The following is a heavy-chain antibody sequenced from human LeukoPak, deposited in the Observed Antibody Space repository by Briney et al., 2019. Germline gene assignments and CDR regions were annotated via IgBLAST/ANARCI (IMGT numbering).Heavy chain of an antibody. CDR3: ARDVFQLAARPFAY. V-gene: IGHV3-21*01. J-gene: IGHJ4*02. CDR1: GFTSSSYS. D-gene: IGHD6-6*01. Sequence: GGCLRLSSAASGFTSSSYSMNWGRQAPGKGLEWVSSISSSSSYIYYADSAKGRFTISRDNAKNSLYLQMNSLRAEDTAVYYCARDVFQLAARPFAYWGQGTLVTVSS. CDR2: ISSSSSYI.